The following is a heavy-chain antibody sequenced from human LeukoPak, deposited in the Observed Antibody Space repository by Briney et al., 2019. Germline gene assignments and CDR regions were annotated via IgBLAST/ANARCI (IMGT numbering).Heavy chain of an antibody. CDR3: ARREYSSSSGSDYFDY. Sequence: SETLSLTCTVSGGSISSYYWSWIRQPPGKGLEWIGYIYYSGSTNYNPSLKSRVTISVDTSKNQFSLKLSSVDAADTAVYYCARREYSSSSGSDYFDYWAQGPLVTVSS. J-gene: IGHJ4*02. CDR2: IYYSGST. D-gene: IGHD6-6*01. CDR1: GGSISSYY. V-gene: IGHV4-59*08.